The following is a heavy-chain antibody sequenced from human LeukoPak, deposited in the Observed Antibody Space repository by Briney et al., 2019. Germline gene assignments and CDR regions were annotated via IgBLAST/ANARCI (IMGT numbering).Heavy chain of an antibody. J-gene: IGHJ4*02. CDR3: AKSTYWSNPYYFDY. CDR1: GFTFSSYS. V-gene: IGHV3-23*01. D-gene: IGHD2-2*01. Sequence: PGGTLRLSCAASGFTFSSYSMSWVRQAPGKGLEWVSIISDSGANTYYADSVKGRFTISRDNSKNTLYLQMNSLRAEDTAVYYCAKSTYWSNPYYFDYWGQGTLVTVSS. CDR2: ISDSGANT.